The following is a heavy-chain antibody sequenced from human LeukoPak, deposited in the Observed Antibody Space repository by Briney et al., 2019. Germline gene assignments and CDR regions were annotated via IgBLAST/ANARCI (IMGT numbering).Heavy chain of an antibody. V-gene: IGHV3-30-3*01. D-gene: IGHD2-2*01. J-gene: IGHJ6*02. Sequence: QAGGSLRLSCAASGFTFSSYAMHWVRQAPGKGLEWVAVISYDGSNKYYADSVKGRFTISRDNSKNTLYLQMNSLRAEDTAVYYCARDHGPHCSSTSCYPTYYYYYGMDVWGQGTTVTVPS. CDR2: ISYDGSNK. CDR3: ARDHGPHCSSTSCYPTYYYYYGMDV. CDR1: GFTFSSYA.